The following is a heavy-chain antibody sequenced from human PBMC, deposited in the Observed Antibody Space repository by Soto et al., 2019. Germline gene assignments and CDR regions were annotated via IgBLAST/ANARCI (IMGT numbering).Heavy chain of an antibody. CDR3: ARHPMFVRGGYYHDRIAV. CDR2: INHSGST. V-gene: IGHV4-34*01. J-gene: IGHJ6*02. Sequence: SETLSLTCAVYGGSFSGDYWSWIRQPPGKGLEWIGEINHSGSTNYNPSLKSRVTISVDTSKNQFSLKLSSVTAADTAVYYCARHPMFVRGGYYHDRIAVRAQGTTV. CDR1: GGSFSGDY. D-gene: IGHD3-10*02.